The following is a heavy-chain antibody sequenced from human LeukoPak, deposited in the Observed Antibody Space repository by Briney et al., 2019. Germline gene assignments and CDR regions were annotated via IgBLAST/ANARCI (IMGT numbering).Heavy chain of an antibody. CDR2: INHSGST. J-gene: IGHJ4*02. Sequence: SETLSLTCAVYGGSFSGYHWSWIRQPPGKGLEWIGEINHSGSTNYNPSLKSRVTISVDTSKNQFSLKLSSVTAADTAVYYCARGITMVRGVIKKSYYFDYWGQGTLVTVSS. V-gene: IGHV4-34*01. D-gene: IGHD3-10*01. CDR3: ARGITMVRGVIKKSYYFDY. CDR1: GGSFSGYH.